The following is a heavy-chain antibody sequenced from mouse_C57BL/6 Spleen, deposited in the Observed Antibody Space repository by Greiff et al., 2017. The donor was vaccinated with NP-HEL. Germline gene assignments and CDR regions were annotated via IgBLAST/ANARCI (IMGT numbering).Heavy chain of an antibody. CDR2: IHPNSGST. CDR3: AREGELVYWYFDV. J-gene: IGHJ1*03. V-gene: IGHV1-64*01. Sequence: VQLQQPGAELVKPGASVKLSCKASGYTFTSYWMHWVKQRPGQGLEWIGMIHPNSGSTNYNEKFKSKATLTVDKSSSTAYMQLSSLTSEDSAVYYCAREGELVYWYFDVWGTGTTVTVSS. D-gene: IGHD4-1*01. CDR1: GYTFTSYW.